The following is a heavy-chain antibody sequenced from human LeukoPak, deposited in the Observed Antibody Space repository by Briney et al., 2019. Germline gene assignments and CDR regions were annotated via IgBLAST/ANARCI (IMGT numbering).Heavy chain of an antibody. Sequence: GGSLRLSCAASGFTFSTYWMQWVRQAPGKGLVWVSRIKSDGSTNYADSVKGRFTISRDNAKNTVSLQMNSLRPEDTGVYYCARAPSEIGGYYPEYFRHWGQGTLVTVSS. CDR1: GFTFSTYW. CDR2: IKSDGST. J-gene: IGHJ1*01. D-gene: IGHD3-22*01. CDR3: ARAPSEIGGYYPEYFRH. V-gene: IGHV3-74*01.